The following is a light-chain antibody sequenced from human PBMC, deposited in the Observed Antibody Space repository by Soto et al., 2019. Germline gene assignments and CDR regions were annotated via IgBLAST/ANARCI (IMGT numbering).Light chain of an antibody. CDR2: GAS. J-gene: IGKJ3*01. CDR3: QQYGSSPPFT. CDR1: QSVGTSY. V-gene: IGKV3-20*01. Sequence: EIVLTQSPGTLSLSPGERATLSCRASQSVGTSYLAWYQQKPGQPPRLLIYGASSRATGIPDSFSGSGSGTDFTLTISRLEPEDFVVYYCQQYGSSPPFTFGPGTKVDIK.